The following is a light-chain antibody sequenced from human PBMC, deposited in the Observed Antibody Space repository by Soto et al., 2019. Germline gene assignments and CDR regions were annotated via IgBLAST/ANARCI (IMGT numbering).Light chain of an antibody. CDR1: SSNIGAGYD. Sequence: QSVLTQPHSVSGAPGQRVTITCTGSSSNIGAGYDVHWYQQLPGTAPKLRIDGNSNRPSGVPDRFSGSKSGTSASLAITGLQAEDEADYCCQYYDSSLRGRVFGGGTKVTVL. V-gene: IGLV1-40*01. CDR3: QYYDSSLRGRV. J-gene: IGLJ3*02. CDR2: GNS.